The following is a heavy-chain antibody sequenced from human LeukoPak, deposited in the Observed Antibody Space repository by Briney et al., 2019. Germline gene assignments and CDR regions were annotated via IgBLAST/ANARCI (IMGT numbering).Heavy chain of an antibody. Sequence: SETLSLTCTVSGGSISSYYWSWIRQPPGKGLEWIGYIYYSGSTNYNPSLKSRVTISVDTSKNQFSLKLSSVTAADTAVYYCAPTSLNIVVVTALAFDIWGQGTMVTVSS. CDR2: IYYSGST. V-gene: IGHV4-59*01. D-gene: IGHD2-21*02. CDR1: GGSISSYY. J-gene: IGHJ3*02. CDR3: APTSLNIVVVTALAFDI.